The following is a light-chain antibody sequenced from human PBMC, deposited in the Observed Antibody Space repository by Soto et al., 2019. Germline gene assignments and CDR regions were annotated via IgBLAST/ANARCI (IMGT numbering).Light chain of an antibody. J-gene: IGKJ1*01. CDR2: AAS. V-gene: IGKV1-9*01. CDR1: QGVTGY. Sequence: DIQLTQSPSFLSASVGDSVTITCRASQGVTGYVAWYQQKPGKAPNLLIYAASTLQSGVPSRFSGSGSGTEFTLTISSLQPEDFAIYYCQQLHGYPWTFGHGTKVDIK. CDR3: QQLHGYPWT.